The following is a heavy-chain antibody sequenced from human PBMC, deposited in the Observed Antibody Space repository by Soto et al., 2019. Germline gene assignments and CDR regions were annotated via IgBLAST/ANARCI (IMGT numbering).Heavy chain of an antibody. Sequence: SETLSLTCTVSGGSISSYYWSWIRQPPGKGLEWIGYIYYSGSTNYNPSLKSRVTISVDTSKNQFSLKLSSVTAADTAVYYCARGPDDYIWGGYRSYYYYYMDVWGKGTTVTVSS. CDR1: GGSISSYY. CDR3: ARGPDDYIWGGYRSYYYYYMDV. D-gene: IGHD3-16*02. V-gene: IGHV4-59*01. CDR2: IYYSGST. J-gene: IGHJ6*03.